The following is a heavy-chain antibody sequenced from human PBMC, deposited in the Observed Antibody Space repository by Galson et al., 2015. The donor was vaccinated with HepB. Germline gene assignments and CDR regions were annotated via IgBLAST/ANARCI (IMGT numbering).Heavy chain of an antibody. CDR3: ASGPAAAVILQFHYYAMDV. D-gene: IGHD6-25*01. V-gene: IGHV3-15*01. CDR2: ITRKTDGGTT. Sequence: SLRLSCATSGFTFRNDWMTWARQAPEKGLEWVGRITRKTDGGTTDYGAPVKGRFTTTRDDSKNTVYLQMNSLKTEEAAGYYFASGPAAAVILQFHYYAMDVWGQGTTVT. CDR1: GFTFRNDW. J-gene: IGHJ6*02.